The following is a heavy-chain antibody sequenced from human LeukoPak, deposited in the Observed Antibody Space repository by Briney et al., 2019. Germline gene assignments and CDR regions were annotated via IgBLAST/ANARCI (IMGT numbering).Heavy chain of an antibody. J-gene: IGHJ4*02. D-gene: IGHD3-22*01. CDR2: ISGSGDNT. V-gene: IGHV3-23*01. CDR1: GFTFSSYA. Sequence: GGSLSLSCAASGFTFSSYAMSWVRQAPGKGLEWVSGISGSGDNTYYADSVKGRFTISRDNSKNTLYVQVNSLGTEDTAAYYCAKGSYYDSSGSFYFDYWGQGTLVTVSS. CDR3: AKGSYYDSSGSFYFDY.